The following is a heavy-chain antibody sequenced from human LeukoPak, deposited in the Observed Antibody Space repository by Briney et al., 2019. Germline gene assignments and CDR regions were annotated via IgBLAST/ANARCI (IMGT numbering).Heavy chain of an antibody. D-gene: IGHD2-15*01. V-gene: IGHV3-7*01. J-gene: IGHJ4*02. CDR2: IDQDGSEK. CDR1: GFTFSSYA. CDR3: VVAGTV. Sequence: PGGSLRLSCAASGFTFSSYAMSWVRQAPGKGLEWVANIDQDGSEKYYVDSVKGRFTISRDNAKNSLYLQMSSLRAEDTAVYYCVVAGTVGGQGTLVTVSS.